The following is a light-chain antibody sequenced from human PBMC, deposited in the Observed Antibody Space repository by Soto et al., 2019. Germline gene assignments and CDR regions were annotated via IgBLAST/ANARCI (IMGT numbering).Light chain of an antibody. Sequence: QLVLTQPPSASASPGASVKLTCTLSSGHGSYAIAWHQQQPEKGPRYLMKVNTDGYQNKGDGIPVRFSGSSSGAERYLTIPSLQFEDEADTYCPIWGAVIVVFGGGTTLTVL. CDR3: PIWGAVIVV. CDR2: VNTDGYQ. V-gene: IGLV4-69*01. J-gene: IGLJ2*01. CDR1: SGHGSYA.